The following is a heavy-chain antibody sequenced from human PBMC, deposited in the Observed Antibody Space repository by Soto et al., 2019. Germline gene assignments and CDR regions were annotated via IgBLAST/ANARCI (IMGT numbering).Heavy chain of an antibody. CDR1: GFTFSSYA. Sequence: QVQLVESGGGVVQPGRSLRLSCAASGFTFSSYAMHWVRQAPGKGLEWVAVISYDGSNKYYADSVKGRFTISRDNSKNTLYLQMNSLRAEDTAVYYCVRGTGYYGSGSQVDYWGQGTLVTVSS. V-gene: IGHV3-30-3*01. D-gene: IGHD3-10*01. J-gene: IGHJ4*02. CDR2: ISYDGSNK. CDR3: VRGTGYYGSGSQVDY.